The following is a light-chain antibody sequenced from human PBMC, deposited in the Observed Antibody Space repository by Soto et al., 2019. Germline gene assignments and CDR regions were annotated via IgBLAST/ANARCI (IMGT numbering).Light chain of an antibody. Sequence: DIQMTQSPSSLSASVGDRVTITCRASQGISNYLAWYQQKPGKVPKLLIYAASTLQSGVPSRFSGSGSGTDFTLPISSLQPEDVATYYCQTYNRAPRTFGQGTKVEIK. V-gene: IGKV1-27*01. CDR1: QGISNY. J-gene: IGKJ1*01. CDR2: AAS. CDR3: QTYNRAPRT.